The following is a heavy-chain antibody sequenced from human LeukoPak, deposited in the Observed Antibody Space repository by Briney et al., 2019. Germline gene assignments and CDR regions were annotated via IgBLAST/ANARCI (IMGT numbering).Heavy chain of an antibody. CDR1: GGSFSGYY. D-gene: IGHD3-22*01. Sequence: PSETLSLTCAVYGGSFSGYYWSWIRQPPGKGLEWIGEINHSGSTNYNPSLKSRVTISVDTSKNQFSLKLSSVTAADTAVYYCARQRNYYDSSGHGAFDIWGQGTMVTVSS. CDR3: ARQRNYYDSSGHGAFDI. V-gene: IGHV4-34*01. J-gene: IGHJ3*02. CDR2: INHSGST.